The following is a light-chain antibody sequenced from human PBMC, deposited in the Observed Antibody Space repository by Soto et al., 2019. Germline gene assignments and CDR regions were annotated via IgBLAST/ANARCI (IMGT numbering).Light chain of an antibody. CDR3: QQYPNSPEWT. CDR1: QSVSSTY. CDR2: GAS. Sequence: EIVLTQSPGTLSLSPGERATLSCRASQSVSSTYSAWYQQKPGQAPRLLIYGASSRAAGIPDRFSGSGSGTDFTLTISRLEPEDFAVYYCQQYPNSPEWTFGQGTKVEMK. J-gene: IGKJ1*01. V-gene: IGKV3-20*01.